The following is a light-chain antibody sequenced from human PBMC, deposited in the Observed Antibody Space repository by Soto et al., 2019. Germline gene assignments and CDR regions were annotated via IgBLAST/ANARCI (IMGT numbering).Light chain of an antibody. Sequence: QSALTQPASVSGSPGQSITISCTGSSSDIGKYNLVSWYQQQSGKAPKLILYEVSRRPSGVPTRFTGSKSGNTASLTISGLQAEDEADYYCSSYTSSNTEIFGTGTKLTVL. CDR3: SSYTSSNTEI. J-gene: IGLJ1*01. CDR2: EVS. V-gene: IGLV2-14*02. CDR1: SSDIGKYNL.